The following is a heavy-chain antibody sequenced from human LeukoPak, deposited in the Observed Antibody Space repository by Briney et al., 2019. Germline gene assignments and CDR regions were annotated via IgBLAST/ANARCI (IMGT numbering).Heavy chain of an antibody. CDR1: GGSISSYY. J-gene: IGHJ3*02. CDR2: IYYSGST. V-gene: IGHV4-59*01. CDR3: AREGSPRGYDILTGSYAFDI. Sequence: SETLSLTCTVSGGSISSYYWSWIRQPPGKGLEWIWYIYYSGSTNYNPSLKSRATISVDTSKNQFSLKLSSVTAADTAVYYCAREGSPRGYDILTGSYAFDIWGQGTMVTVSS. D-gene: IGHD3-9*01.